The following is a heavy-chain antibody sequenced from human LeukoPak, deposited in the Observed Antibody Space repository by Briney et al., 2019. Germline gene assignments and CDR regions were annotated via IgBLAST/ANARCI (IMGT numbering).Heavy chain of an antibody. V-gene: IGHV3-48*03. D-gene: IGHD6-19*01. CDR3: ARESRYSSGWFDY. CDR1: GFTFSSYE. CDR2: ISSSGSTI. J-gene: IGHJ4*02. Sequence: GGSLRLSCAASGFTFSSYEMNWVRQAPGKGLEWVSYISSSGSTIYYADSVKGRFTISRDNAKNSLYLQMNSLRAEDTAVYYCARESRYSSGWFDYWGQGTLVTVSS.